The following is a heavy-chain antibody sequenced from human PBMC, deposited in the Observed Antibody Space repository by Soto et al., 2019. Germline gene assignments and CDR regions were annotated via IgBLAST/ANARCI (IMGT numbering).Heavy chain of an antibody. V-gene: IGHV1-69*12. CDR1: GGTFSHSA. J-gene: IGHJ4*02. D-gene: IGHD1-26*01. Sequence: QVHLVQSGAEVKKPGSSVKVSCKTSGGTFSHSAINWLRQTPGQGLEWMGGLVPMFRTANYAPNLQGRVSISADESTSTVFMELSSLTFEDTAVYYCARGLGGSYFPFEFWGQGTLVTVSS. CDR3: ARGLGGSYFPFEF. CDR2: LVPMFRTA.